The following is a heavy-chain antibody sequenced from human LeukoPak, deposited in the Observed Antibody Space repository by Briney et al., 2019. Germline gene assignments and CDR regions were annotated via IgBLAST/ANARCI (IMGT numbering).Heavy chain of an antibody. CDR3: ARDEGGFGELLPHY. V-gene: IGHV3-30*03. CDR1: GFTFSSYG. CDR2: ISYDGSNK. Sequence: GGSLRLSCAASGFTFSSYGMHWVRQAPGKGLEWVAVISYDGSNKNHVDSVRGRFTISRDNSKNTLYLQMNSLRAEDTAVYYCARDEGGFGELLPHYWGQGTLVTVSS. J-gene: IGHJ4*02. D-gene: IGHD3-10*01.